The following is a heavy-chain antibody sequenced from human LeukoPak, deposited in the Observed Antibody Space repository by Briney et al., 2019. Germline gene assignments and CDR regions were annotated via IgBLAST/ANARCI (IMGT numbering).Heavy chain of an antibody. CDR3: ARDRYNWNDASDAFDI. CDR2: IYYSGST. CDR1: GGSISSYY. D-gene: IGHD1-20*01. V-gene: IGHV4-59*01. J-gene: IGHJ3*02. Sequence: SETLSLTCTVSGGSISSYYWSWIRQPPGKGLEWIGYIYYSGSTNYNPSLMSRVTISVDTSKNQFSLKLSSVTAADTAVYYCARDRYNWNDASDAFDIWGQGTMVTVSS.